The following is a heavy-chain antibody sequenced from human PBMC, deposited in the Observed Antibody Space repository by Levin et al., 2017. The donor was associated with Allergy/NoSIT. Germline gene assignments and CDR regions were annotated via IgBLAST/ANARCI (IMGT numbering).Heavy chain of an antibody. CDR2: IIPIFGTA. Sequence: ASVKVSCKASGGTFSSYAISWVRQAPGQGLEWMGGIIPIFGTANYAQKFQGRVTITADKSTSTAYMELSSLRSEDTAVYYCARWGASYSGSYADYWGQGTLVTVSS. V-gene: IGHV1-69*06. CDR1: GGTFSSYA. CDR3: ARWGASYSGSYADY. J-gene: IGHJ4*02. D-gene: IGHD1-26*01.